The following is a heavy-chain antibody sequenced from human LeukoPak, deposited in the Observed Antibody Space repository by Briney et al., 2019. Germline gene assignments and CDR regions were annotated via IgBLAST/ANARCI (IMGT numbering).Heavy chain of an antibody. CDR3: ARDSSGLDY. D-gene: IGHD3-22*01. J-gene: IGHJ4*02. V-gene: IGHV3-48*03. Sequence: PGGSLRLSCAASGFTFSSYEMNWVRQAPGKGLEWVSYISSSGSTIYYADSVKGRFTISRDSAKNSLYLQMNSLRAEDTAVYYCARDSSGLDYWGQGTLVTVSS. CDR2: ISSSGSTI. CDR1: GFTFSSYE.